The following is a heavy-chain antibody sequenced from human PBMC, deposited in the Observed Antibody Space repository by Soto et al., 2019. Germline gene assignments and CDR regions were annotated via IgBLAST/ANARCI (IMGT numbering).Heavy chain of an antibody. Sequence: GASVKVSCKVSGGTFSSYAISWVRQAPGQGLELMGGIIPIFGTANYAQKFQGRVTITADESTSTAYMELSSLRSEDTAVYYCARDWPVDTDPSWFDPWGQGTLVTVSS. D-gene: IGHD5-18*01. CDR1: GGTFSSYA. CDR2: IIPIFGTA. CDR3: ARDWPVDTDPSWFDP. J-gene: IGHJ5*02. V-gene: IGHV1-69*13.